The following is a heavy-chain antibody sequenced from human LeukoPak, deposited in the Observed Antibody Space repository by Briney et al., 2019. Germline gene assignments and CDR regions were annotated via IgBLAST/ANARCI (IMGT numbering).Heavy chain of an antibody. Sequence: PSETLSLTCTVSGGSISSYYWSWIRQPPGKGLEWIGYIYYSGSTNYNPSLKSRVTISVDTSKNQFSLKLSSVTAADTAVYYCARFIGWELPQFDYWGQGTQVTVSS. CDR1: GGSISSYY. CDR3: ARFIGWELPQFDY. J-gene: IGHJ4*02. D-gene: IGHD1-26*01. CDR2: IYYSGST. V-gene: IGHV4-59*08.